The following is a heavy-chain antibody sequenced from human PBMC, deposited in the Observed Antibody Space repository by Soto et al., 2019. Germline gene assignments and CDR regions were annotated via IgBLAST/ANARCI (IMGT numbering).Heavy chain of an antibody. Sequence: GGSLRLSCAASGFTFSSYAMSWVRQAPGKGLEWVSAISGSGGSTYYADSVKGRFTISRDNSKNTLYLQMNSLRAEDTAVYYCAKCSPRYSSGLKAYYFDHWGQGTLVTVSS. CDR3: AKCSPRYSSGLKAYYFDH. CDR2: ISGSGGST. D-gene: IGHD6-19*01. J-gene: IGHJ4*02. CDR1: GFTFSSYA. V-gene: IGHV3-23*01.